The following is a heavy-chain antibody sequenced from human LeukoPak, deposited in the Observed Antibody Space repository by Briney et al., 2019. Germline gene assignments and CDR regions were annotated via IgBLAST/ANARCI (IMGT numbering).Heavy chain of an antibody. J-gene: IGHJ3*02. CDR3: AKDLIVVVTAVIQYDAFEI. D-gene: IGHD2-2*02. Sequence: GGSLRLSCAASGFTFSSYAMSWVRQAPGKGLEWVSAISGSGGSTYYADSVKGRFTISRDNSKNTLYLQMNSLRAEDTAVYYCAKDLIVVVTAVIQYDAFEIWGQGTMVTVSS. CDR2: ISGSGGST. CDR1: GFTFSSYA. V-gene: IGHV3-23*01.